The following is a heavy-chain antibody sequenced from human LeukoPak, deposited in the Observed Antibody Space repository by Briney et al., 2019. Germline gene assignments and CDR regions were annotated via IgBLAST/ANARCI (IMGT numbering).Heavy chain of an antibody. CDR1: GGTFSSYA. CDR2: IIPIFGTA. J-gene: IGHJ5*02. Sequence: SVKVSCKASGGTFSSYAISWVRQAPGQGLEWMGGIIPIFGTANYAQKFQGRVTITADESTSTAYMELRSLRSDDTAVYYCARGYCSSTSCKKGVNWFDPWGQGTLVTVSS. V-gene: IGHV1-69*13. D-gene: IGHD2-2*01. CDR3: ARGYCSSTSCKKGVNWFDP.